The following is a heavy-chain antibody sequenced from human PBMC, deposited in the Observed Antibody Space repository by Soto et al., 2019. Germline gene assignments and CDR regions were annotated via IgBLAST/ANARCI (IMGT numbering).Heavy chain of an antibody. CDR1: GYTFTSYD. CDR2: MNPNSGNT. J-gene: IGHJ6*02. V-gene: IGHV1-8*01. Sequence: ASVKVSCKASGYTFTSYDINWVRQATGQGLEWMGWMNPNSGNTGYAQKFQGRVTMTRNTSISTAYMELSSLRSEDTAVYYCAGGPLIGLGYLYSYYGMDVWGQGTTVTVPS. D-gene: IGHD3-16*01. CDR3: AGGPLIGLGYLYSYYGMDV.